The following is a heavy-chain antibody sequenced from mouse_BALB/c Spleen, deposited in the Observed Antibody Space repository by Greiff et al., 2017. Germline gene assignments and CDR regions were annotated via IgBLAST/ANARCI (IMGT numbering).Heavy chain of an antibody. CDR1: GYSFTGYY. CDR2: ISCYNGAT. D-gene: IGHD1-1*01. CDR3: ARGDYGSSYGYFDY. Sequence: LVKTGASVKISCKASGYSFTGYYMHWVKQSHGKSLEWIGYISCYNGATSYNQKFKGKATFTVDTSSSTAYMQFNSLTSEDSALYYCARGDYGSSYGYFDYWGQRTTLTVSS. J-gene: IGHJ2*01. V-gene: IGHV1S34*01.